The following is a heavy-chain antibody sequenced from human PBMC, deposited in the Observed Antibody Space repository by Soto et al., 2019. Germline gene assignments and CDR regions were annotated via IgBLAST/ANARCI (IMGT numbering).Heavy chain of an antibody. Sequence: QVQLQESGPGLVKPSQTLLLTCTVSRGSISSGGYYWSWVRQLPGKGLEWIGYIHYSGSTYYNSSLKSRVTTSVDTSKNQFSLKLSSVTASDTAVYYCARAPVGRGESPRSYGMDVWGQGTTVTVSS. D-gene: IGHD1-26*01. CDR3: ARAPVGRGESPRSYGMDV. CDR1: RGSISSGGYY. J-gene: IGHJ6*02. CDR2: IHYSGST. V-gene: IGHV4-31*03.